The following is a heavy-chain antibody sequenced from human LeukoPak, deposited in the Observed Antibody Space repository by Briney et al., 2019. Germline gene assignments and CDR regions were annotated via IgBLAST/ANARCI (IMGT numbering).Heavy chain of an antibody. Sequence: SETLSLTCAVYGGSFSGYYWSWIRQPPGKGLEWIGEINHSGSTNYNPSLKSRVTISVDTSKNQFSLKLSSVTAADTAVYYCARVVVGYSYGEDYWGQGTLVTVSS. CDR1: GGSFSGYY. CDR2: INHSGST. J-gene: IGHJ4*02. V-gene: IGHV4-34*01. D-gene: IGHD5-18*01. CDR3: ARVVVGYSYGEDY.